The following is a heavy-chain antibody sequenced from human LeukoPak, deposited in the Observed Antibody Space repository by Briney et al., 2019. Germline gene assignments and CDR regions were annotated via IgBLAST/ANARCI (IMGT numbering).Heavy chain of an antibody. CDR3: TRGMLDYYDSSGFSSTDY. V-gene: IGHV3-74*01. CDR2: VNGDGSKT. CDR1: GFKFKSYW. Sequence: PGGSLRLSCVASGFKFKSYWMHWVRQAPGKGLVWIARVNGDGSKTDYAESVKGRFVTSRANAKDTLYLQMDSLTAEDTAVYFCTRGMLDYYDSSGFSSTDYWGQGTLVTVSS. J-gene: IGHJ4*02. D-gene: IGHD3-22*01.